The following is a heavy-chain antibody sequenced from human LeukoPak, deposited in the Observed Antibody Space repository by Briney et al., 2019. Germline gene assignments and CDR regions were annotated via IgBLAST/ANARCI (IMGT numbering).Heavy chain of an antibody. CDR2: ISGSGGST. J-gene: IGHJ4*02. CDR1: GFTFSSYA. V-gene: IGHV3-23*01. D-gene: IGHD6-19*01. CDR3: AKAFGSPYCSGWYEGFDY. Sequence: GGSLRLSCAASGFTFSSYAMSWVRQAPGKGLEWVSAISGSGGSTYYADSVKGRFTISRDNSKNTLYLQMNSLRAEDTAVYYCAKAFGSPYCSGWYEGFDYWGQGTLVTVSS.